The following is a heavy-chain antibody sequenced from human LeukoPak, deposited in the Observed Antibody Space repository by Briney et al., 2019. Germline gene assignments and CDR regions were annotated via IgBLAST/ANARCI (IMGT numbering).Heavy chain of an antibody. Sequence: ASVKVSCKASGYTFTSHAMNWGRQAPGQGLEWMGWINTNTGNPTYAQGFTGRFVFSLDTSVSTAYLQISSLKPEDTAVYYCAKQGPGYCGSTSCYGVDYWGQGTLVTVSS. CDR1: GYTFTSHA. CDR2: INTNTGNP. D-gene: IGHD2-2*01. CDR3: AKQGPGYCGSTSCYGVDY. V-gene: IGHV7-4-1*02. J-gene: IGHJ4*02.